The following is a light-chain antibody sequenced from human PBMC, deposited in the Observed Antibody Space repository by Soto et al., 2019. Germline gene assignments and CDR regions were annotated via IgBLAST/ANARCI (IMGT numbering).Light chain of an antibody. V-gene: IGKV3-11*01. CDR1: QSVTTF. J-gene: IGKJ4*01. Sequence: EVVLTQSPVTLSLSPGERATLSCRASQSVTTFLAWYQQKPGQAPRLLIYDASKRATGIPARFSGSGSGTDVTLTISSLEPEDFAVYYCQQRTNWPLTFGGGTKVEIK. CDR3: QQRTNWPLT. CDR2: DAS.